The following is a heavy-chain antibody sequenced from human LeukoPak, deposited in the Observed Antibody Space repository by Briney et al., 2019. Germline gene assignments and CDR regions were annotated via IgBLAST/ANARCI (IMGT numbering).Heavy chain of an antibody. J-gene: IGHJ4*02. CDR2: MNPNSGNT. CDR3: ARGDILTGLYYFDY. V-gene: IGHV1-8*01. Sequence: ASVKVSCKASGYTFTSYDINWVRQATGQGLEWMGWMNPNSGNTGYAQKFQGRVTMTRNTSISTAYMELSSLRSEDTAVYYCARGDILTGLYYFDYWGQGTLVTVSS. CDR1: GYTFTSYD. D-gene: IGHD3-9*01.